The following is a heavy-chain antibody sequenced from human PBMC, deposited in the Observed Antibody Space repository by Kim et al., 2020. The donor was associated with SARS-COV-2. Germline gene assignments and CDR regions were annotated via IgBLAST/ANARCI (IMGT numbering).Heavy chain of an antibody. CDR2: IRSKANNYAT. D-gene: IGHD6-19*01. J-gene: IGHJ3*02. Sequence: GGSLRLSCAASGFTFSGSTKHWVRQASGKGLEWVARIRSKANNYATAYAASVKNRFTISRDDSKSTAYLQMNSRKTEDTTVYYCTRVNPTAGGWYDAFDIWGQGTKVTVSS. V-gene: IGHV3-73*01. CDR1: GFTFSGST. CDR3: TRVNPTAGGWYDAFDI.